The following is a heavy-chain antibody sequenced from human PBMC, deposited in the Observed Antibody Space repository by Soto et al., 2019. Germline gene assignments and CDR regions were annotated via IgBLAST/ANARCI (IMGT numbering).Heavy chain of an antibody. Sequence: PSETLSLTCAVSGGSISSGGYSWSWIRQPPGKGLEWIGYIYYSGSTYYNPSLKSRVTISVDTSKNQFSLKLSSVTAADTAVYYCAREAHTYYDILTGYSVLYYYGMDVWGQGTTVPVSS. CDR1: GGSISSGGYS. J-gene: IGHJ6*02. V-gene: IGHV4-30-2*05. CDR2: IYYSGST. D-gene: IGHD3-9*01. CDR3: AREAHTYYDILTGYSVLYYYGMDV.